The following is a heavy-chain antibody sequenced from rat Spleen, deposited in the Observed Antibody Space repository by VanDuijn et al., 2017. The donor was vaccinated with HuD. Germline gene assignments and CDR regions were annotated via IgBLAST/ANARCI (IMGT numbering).Heavy chain of an antibody. D-gene: IGHD1-11*01. CDR2: ISSHSGTI. CDR1: GFIFSDFG. Sequence: EVHLVESGGGLVQPGRSLKLSCVASGFIFSDFGMNWIRQAPGKGLEWVAYISSHSGTIYYADTVQGRFTISRDSAKGTLYLQMNSLRSEDTATYYCTRGNYGGYWFAYWGQGTLVTVSS. CDR3: TRGNYGGYWFAY. V-gene: IGHV5-34*01. J-gene: IGHJ3*01.